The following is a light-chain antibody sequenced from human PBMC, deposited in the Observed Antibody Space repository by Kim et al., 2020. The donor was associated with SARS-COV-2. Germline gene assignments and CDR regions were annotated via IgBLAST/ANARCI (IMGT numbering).Light chain of an antibody. Sequence: ASVGDRGTSNCRGNQDIKNDLGWYQQKPGRAPKRLIYGASSLQSGVPSRFSGSGSGTEFTLKISSVQPEDFATYFCLQHSTSPITFGQGTRLEIK. CDR2: GAS. CDR1: QDIKND. J-gene: IGKJ5*01. CDR3: LQHSTSPIT. V-gene: IGKV1-17*01.